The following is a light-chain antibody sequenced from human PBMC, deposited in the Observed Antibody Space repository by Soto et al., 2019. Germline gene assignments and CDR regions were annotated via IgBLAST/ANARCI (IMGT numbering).Light chain of an antibody. J-gene: IGKJ5*01. V-gene: IGKV1-39*01. CDR1: QSIIGL. CDR2: SAS. CDR3: QQSYSTPIS. Sequence: DIQMTQSPSTLSASVGDRATITCRASQSIIGLLAWYEQKQGKAPKLXIYSASILQVGVSARFSGSGSGTDFTLTISSLQPEDVATYYCQQSYSTPISFGQGTRLEIK.